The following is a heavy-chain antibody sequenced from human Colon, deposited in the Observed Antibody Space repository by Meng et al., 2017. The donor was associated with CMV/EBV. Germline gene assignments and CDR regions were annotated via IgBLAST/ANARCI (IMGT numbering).Heavy chain of an antibody. Sequence: GSLRLSCTVFGYSISSGYHWGWIRQPPGKGLEWIGSIYHSGSTYYNPSLKSRVTISVDSSKNQFSLNLRSVTAADTAVYYCARMILSGGGYQSWFDPWGQGTLVTVSS. J-gene: IGHJ5*02. D-gene: IGHD2-8*02. CDR3: ARMILSGGGYQSWFDP. V-gene: IGHV4-38-2*02. CDR1: GYSISSGYH. CDR2: IYHSGST.